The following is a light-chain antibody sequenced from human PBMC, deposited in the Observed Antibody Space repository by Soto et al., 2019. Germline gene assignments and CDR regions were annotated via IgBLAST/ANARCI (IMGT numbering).Light chain of an antibody. V-gene: IGKV1-12*01. CDR1: QGFSTW. CDR2: AAS. CDR3: QQYYSFPIT. Sequence: DIQVTPSPSSVSASVGDRVTISCRASQGFSTWLAWYQQKPGKAPKLLIYAASTLQSGVPSRFSGSGSGTDFTLTISCLQSEDFATYYCQQYYSFPITFGQGTRREIK. J-gene: IGKJ5*01.